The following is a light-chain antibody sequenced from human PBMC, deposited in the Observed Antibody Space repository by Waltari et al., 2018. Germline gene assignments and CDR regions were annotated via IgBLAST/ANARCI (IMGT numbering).Light chain of an antibody. CDR1: QSVGRS. CDR3: QHYVRLPVT. J-gene: IGKJ1*01. V-gene: IGKV3-20*01. Sequence: ENVLTQSPGTLSLSPGERITLSCRASQSVGRSLAWYQQKPGQAPRLLLYGASTRATGIPDRFSGSGSGTDFSLTISRLEPEDFAVYYCQHYVRLPVTFGQGTKVEIK. CDR2: GAS.